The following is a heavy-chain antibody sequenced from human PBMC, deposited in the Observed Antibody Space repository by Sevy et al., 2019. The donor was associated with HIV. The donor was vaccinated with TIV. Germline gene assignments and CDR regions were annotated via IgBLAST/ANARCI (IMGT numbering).Heavy chain of an antibody. J-gene: IGHJ4*02. CDR3: VSFVTAVVYYFDY. Sequence: SETLSLPCTVSGYSISSGYYWGWIRQSTGKGLEWIGSFYLGGSTYYNPSLKSRVTISPDSSKNQFSLKLNSVTAADTAVYCCVSFVTAVVYYFDYWGQGTLVTVSS. D-gene: IGHD5-18*01. CDR1: GYSISSGYY. V-gene: IGHV4-38-2*02. CDR2: FYLGGST.